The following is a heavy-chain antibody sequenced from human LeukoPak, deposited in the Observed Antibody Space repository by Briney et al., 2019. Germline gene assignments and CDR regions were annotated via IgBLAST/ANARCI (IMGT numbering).Heavy chain of an antibody. D-gene: IGHD1-26*01. CDR2: ITSDGSST. CDR1: GFTFSNYW. J-gene: IGHJ4*02. Sequence: PGGSLRLSCAASGFTFSNYWMHWVSQAPGTGLVWVSRITSDGSSTSYADSVKGRFTISRDNAKNTLYLHMNSLRAEDTAVYYCARDEAVGAPFDYWGQGTLVTVSS. V-gene: IGHV3-74*01. CDR3: ARDEAVGAPFDY.